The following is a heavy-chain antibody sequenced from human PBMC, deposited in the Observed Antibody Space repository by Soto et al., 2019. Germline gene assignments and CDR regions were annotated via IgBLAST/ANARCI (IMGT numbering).Heavy chain of an antibody. CDR3: AREATMVRGVNNYYYGMDV. D-gene: IGHD3-10*01. Sequence: SETLSLTCTVSGGSIRSYYWSWIRQPPGKGLEWIGYIYYSGSTNYNPSLKSRVTISVDTSKNQFSLKLSSVTAADTAVYYCAREATMVRGVNNYYYGMDVWGQGTTVTVSS. V-gene: IGHV4-59*01. J-gene: IGHJ6*02. CDR1: GGSIRSYY. CDR2: IYYSGST.